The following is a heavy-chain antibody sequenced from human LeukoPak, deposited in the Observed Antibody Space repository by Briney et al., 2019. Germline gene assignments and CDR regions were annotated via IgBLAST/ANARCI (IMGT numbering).Heavy chain of an antibody. D-gene: IGHD4-17*01. CDR2: IKQDGSEK. Sequence: GGSLRLSCAASGFTFSSYWMSWVRRAPGTGLEWVANIKQDGSEKYYVDSVKGRFTISRDNAKNSLYLQMNSLRAEDTAVYYCAREAGSYGDYDMYYYYGMDVWGKGTTVTVSS. CDR3: AREAGSYGDYDMYYYYGMDV. J-gene: IGHJ6*04. V-gene: IGHV3-7*03. CDR1: GFTFSSYW.